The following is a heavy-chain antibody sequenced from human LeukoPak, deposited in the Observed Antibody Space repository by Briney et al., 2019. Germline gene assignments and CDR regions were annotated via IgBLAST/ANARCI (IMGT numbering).Heavy chain of an antibody. CDR1: GFTFSSYS. J-gene: IGHJ5*02. D-gene: IGHD4-17*01. Sequence: GGSLRLSCAASGFTFSSYSMNWVRQAPGKGLEWVSSISSSSSTIYYADSVKGRFTISRDNAKNSLYLQMNSLRAEDTAVYYCARSNGDYESDWFDPWGQGTLVTVSS. V-gene: IGHV3-48*01. CDR3: ARSNGDYESDWFDP. CDR2: ISSSSSTI.